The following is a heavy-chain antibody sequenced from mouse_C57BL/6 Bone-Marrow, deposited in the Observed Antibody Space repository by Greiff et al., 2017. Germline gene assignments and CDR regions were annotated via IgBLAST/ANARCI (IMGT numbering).Heavy chain of an antibody. V-gene: IGHV14-4*01. CDR2: IDPANGDT. D-gene: IGHD2-4*01. CDR3: TTFYYDYDGPPYWYFDV. CDR1: GFNIKDDY. J-gene: IGHJ1*03. Sequence: EVKLMESGAELVRPGASVKLSCTASGFNIKDDYMHWVKQRPEQGLEWIGWIDPANGDTEYAQKFQGKATITADTSSNTAYLQLSSLTSEDTAVYYCTTFYYDYDGPPYWYFDVWGTGTTVTVSS.